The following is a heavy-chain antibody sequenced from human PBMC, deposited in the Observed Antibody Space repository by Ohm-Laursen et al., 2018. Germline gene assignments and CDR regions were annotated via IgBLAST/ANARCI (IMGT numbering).Heavy chain of an antibody. CDR3: ARDFYDRATSGGAFDI. V-gene: IGHV1-2*02. CDR2: INPNSGGT. J-gene: IGHJ3*02. Sequence: GASVKVSCNASEYTFNAYYMHWVRQAPGQGPEWMGWINPNSGGTKYAQKFLDRVTMTRDTSITTAYMELSRLRSDDTAVYYCARDFYDRATSGGAFDIWGQGTMVTVSS. D-gene: IGHD3-22*01. CDR1: EYTFNAYY.